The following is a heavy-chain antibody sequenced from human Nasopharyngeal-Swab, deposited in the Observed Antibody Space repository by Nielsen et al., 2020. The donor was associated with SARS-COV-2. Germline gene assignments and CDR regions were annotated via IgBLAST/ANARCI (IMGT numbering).Heavy chain of an antibody. J-gene: IGHJ6*03. D-gene: IGHD2-2*01. CDR3: ASKNRGYCSSTSCAPYYYYMDV. CDR1: GFTFSDYY. V-gene: IGHV3-11*04. CDR2: ISSSGSTT. Sequence: GGSLRLSCAASGFTFSDYYMSWIRQAPGKGLEWVSYISSSGSTTYYADSVKGRFTISRDNAKNSLYLQMNSLRAEDTAVYYCASKNRGYCSSTSCAPYYYYMDVWGKGTTVTVSS.